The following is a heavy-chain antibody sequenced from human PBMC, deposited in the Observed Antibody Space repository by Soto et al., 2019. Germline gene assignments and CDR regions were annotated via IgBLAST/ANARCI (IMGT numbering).Heavy chain of an antibody. V-gene: IGHV2-5*02. CDR1: GFSLRTSGVG. CDR3: THRRVDYGLDV. J-gene: IGHJ6*02. Sequence: SGPTLVNPTPTLTLTCTFSGFSLRTSGVGVGWIRQPPGKALEWLAVNYWDNDKFYSPSLKSRLTITKDTSKNQVVLIMTNMDPVDTATYYCTHRRVDYGLDVWGQGTTVTVSS. CDR2: NYWDNDK.